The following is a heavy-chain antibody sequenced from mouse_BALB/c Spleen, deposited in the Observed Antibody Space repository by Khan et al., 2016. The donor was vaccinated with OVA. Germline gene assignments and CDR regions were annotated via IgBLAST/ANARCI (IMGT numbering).Heavy chain of an antibody. CDR3: ARSTTGYAMDY. J-gene: IGHJ4*01. V-gene: IGHV1-4*01. CDR1: GYTFTSHT. D-gene: IGHD2-14*01. Sequence: VQLQESGAELARPGASVKMSCKASGYTFTSHTMHWVKQSPGQGLEWIGYINPRSGYSNYNQKFNDKATLTADKSSSTAYMQLSSLTSEDSAVDYCARSTTGYAMDYWGQGTSVTVSS. CDR2: INPRSGYS.